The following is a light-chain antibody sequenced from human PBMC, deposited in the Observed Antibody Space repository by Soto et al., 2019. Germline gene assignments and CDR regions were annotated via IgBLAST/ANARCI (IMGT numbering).Light chain of an antibody. CDR3: SSYGGRHKVV. Sequence: QSALTQPPSASGSPGQSVTISCPGTSSDVGGYNYVAWYQQHPGKAPKLMSYEVSKRPSGVPDRFSGSKSGNTAYLTVSGLQVEDEADYNCSSYGGRHKVVFGGGTKLTVL. J-gene: IGLJ2*01. CDR1: SSDVGGYNY. V-gene: IGLV2-8*01. CDR2: EVS.